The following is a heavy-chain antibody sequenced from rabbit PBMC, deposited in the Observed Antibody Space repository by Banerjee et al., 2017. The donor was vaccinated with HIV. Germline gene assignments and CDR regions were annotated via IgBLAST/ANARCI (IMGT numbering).Heavy chain of an antibody. D-gene: IGHD8-1*01. J-gene: IGHJ6*01. CDR3: ASAGSSYWIGIDGKDL. CDR2: IDTGSSGSA. V-gene: IGHV1S40*01. CDR1: GFDFSSNV. Sequence: QSLQESGGGLFQPGGSLALTCKASGFDFSSNVMCWVRQAPGKGLEWIACIDTGSSGSAYYATWAKGRFTISKTSSTTVTLQMTSLTAADTATYFCASAGSSYWIGIDGKDLWDPGTLVTVS.